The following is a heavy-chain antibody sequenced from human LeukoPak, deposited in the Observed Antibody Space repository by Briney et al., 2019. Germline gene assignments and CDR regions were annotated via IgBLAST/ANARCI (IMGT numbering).Heavy chain of an antibody. CDR2: TYYRSKWYN. CDR1: GDSFSSNSAA. J-gene: IGHJ4*02. D-gene: IGHD6-19*01. Sequence: SQTLSLTCAISGDSFSSNSAAWNWIRQSPSRGLEWLGRTYYRSKWYNDYAVSVKSRITINPDTSKNQFSLQLNSVTPEDTAVYYCAREAPKRQWLVRGELDYWGQGTLVTVSS. V-gene: IGHV6-1*01. CDR3: AREAPKRQWLVRGELDY.